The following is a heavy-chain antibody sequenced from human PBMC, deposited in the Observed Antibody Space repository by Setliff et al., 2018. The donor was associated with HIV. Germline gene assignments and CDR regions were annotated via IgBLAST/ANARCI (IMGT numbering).Heavy chain of an antibody. J-gene: IGHJ6*03. Sequence: SETLSLTCTVSGGSINTYWSWIRQPPGKGLEWIGYINYSGRTNYNPSLKSRATISLDTSKNQFSLKLSSVTAADTAVYYCARARFWSGYYTGDNYYYMDVWGKGTTVTVSS. CDR1: GGSINTY. D-gene: IGHD3-3*01. CDR3: ARARFWSGYYTGDNYYYMDV. V-gene: IGHV4-59*12. CDR2: INYSGRT.